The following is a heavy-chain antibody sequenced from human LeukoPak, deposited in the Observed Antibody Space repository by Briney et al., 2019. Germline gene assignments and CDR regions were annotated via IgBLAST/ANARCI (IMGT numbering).Heavy chain of an antibody. CDR2: INTNSGGT. V-gene: IGHV1-2*02. CDR3: ARALYSYYYDSSGHSDY. D-gene: IGHD3-22*01. CDR1: GYTFTGYY. J-gene: IGHJ4*02. Sequence: ASVKVSCKASGYTFTGYYMHWVRQAPGQGLEWMGWINTNSGGTNYAQKFQGRVTMTRDTSISTAYMELSRLRSDDTAVYYCARALYSYYYDSSGHSDYWGQGTLVTVSS.